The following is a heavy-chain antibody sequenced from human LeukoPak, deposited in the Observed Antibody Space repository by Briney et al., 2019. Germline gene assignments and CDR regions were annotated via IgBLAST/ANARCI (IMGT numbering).Heavy chain of an antibody. J-gene: IGHJ4*02. D-gene: IGHD3-10*01. CDR1: GFVFSTSW. Sequence: GGSLRPSCAASGFVFSTSWMHWVRQAPGKGLVWVARINGDGSTTNYADSVQGRSTISRDTAKNTLFLQMNSLGAEDTAVYYCIGTGTHSYWGQGTLVTVSS. CDR3: IGTGTHSY. CDR2: INGDGSTT. V-gene: IGHV3-74*01.